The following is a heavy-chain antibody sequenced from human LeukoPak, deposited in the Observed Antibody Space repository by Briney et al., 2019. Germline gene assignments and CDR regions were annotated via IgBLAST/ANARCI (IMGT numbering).Heavy chain of an antibody. CDR2: IRSDGSIK. D-gene: IGHD6-19*01. V-gene: IGHV3-30*02. Sequence: PGGSLRLSCVASGFAFSDYGMNWVRQAPGKGLEWVAFIRSDGSIKYYTESVKGRFTISRDNSKNTLYLQMNSLRAEDTAVYYCAKDEVFNSAWYFEYWGQGTLVTVSS. CDR3: AKDEVFNSAWYFEY. J-gene: IGHJ4*02. CDR1: GFAFSDYG.